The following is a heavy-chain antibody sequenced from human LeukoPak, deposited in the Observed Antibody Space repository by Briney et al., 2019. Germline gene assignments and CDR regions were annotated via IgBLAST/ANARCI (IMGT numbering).Heavy chain of an antibody. CDR2: ISAYNGNT. V-gene: IGHV1-18*01. D-gene: IGHD3-3*01. Sequence: ASVRVSCKASGYTFTSYGISWVRQAPGQGLEWMGWISAYNGNTNYAQKFQGRVTMTRDTSTSTVYMELSSLRSEDTAVCYCARASFGVVIFDYWGQGTLVTVSS. J-gene: IGHJ4*02. CDR1: GYTFTSYG. CDR3: ARASFGVVIFDY.